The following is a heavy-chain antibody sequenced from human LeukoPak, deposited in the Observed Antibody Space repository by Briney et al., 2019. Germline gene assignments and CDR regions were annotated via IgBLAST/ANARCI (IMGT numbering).Heavy chain of an antibody. CDR3: ARDISPDDYFDSHKCYYDAFDI. V-gene: IGHV3-7*01. CDR1: GFTLSGYW. Sequence: GGSLRLSCAASGFTLSGYWMTWVRQGPGKGLEWVANINRDGGQRSYVDSVKGRFAISRDNAKNSLYLQMSSLKTEDTAVYYCARDISPDDYFDSHKCYYDAFDIWGQGTLVTVSS. CDR2: INRDGGQR. D-gene: IGHD3-22*01. J-gene: IGHJ3*02.